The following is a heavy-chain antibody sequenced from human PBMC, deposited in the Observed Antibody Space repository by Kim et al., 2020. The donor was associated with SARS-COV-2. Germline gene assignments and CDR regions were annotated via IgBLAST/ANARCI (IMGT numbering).Heavy chain of an antibody. CDR3: ARDLLGGVSPHAFDI. Sequence: GGSLRLSCAASGFTFSSYSMNWVRQAPGKGLEWVSSISSSSSYIYYADSVKGRFTISRDNAKNSLYLQMNSLRAEDTAVYYCARDLLGGVSPHAFDIWGQGTMVTVSS. CDR1: GFTFSSYS. D-gene: IGHD7-27*01. CDR2: ISSSSSYI. V-gene: IGHV3-21*01. J-gene: IGHJ3*02.